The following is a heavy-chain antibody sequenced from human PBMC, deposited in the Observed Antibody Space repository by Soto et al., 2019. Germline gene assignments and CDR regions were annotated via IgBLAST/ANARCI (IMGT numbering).Heavy chain of an antibody. D-gene: IGHD6-19*01. V-gene: IGHV1-2*02. J-gene: IGHJ4*02. CDR3: ARGYSTGWYSSVFFDY. CDR2: INPHSGDT. CDR1: GDTFTGYY. Sequence: QVQLVQSGAEVKNPGASVKVSCKTSGDTFTGYYMHWVRQDPGQGLEWMGWINPHSGDTDYAQTFQGRVTMTRDTSISTAYMELSRLRSNDTAFYYCARGYSTGWYSSVFFDYWGQGTLVTVSS.